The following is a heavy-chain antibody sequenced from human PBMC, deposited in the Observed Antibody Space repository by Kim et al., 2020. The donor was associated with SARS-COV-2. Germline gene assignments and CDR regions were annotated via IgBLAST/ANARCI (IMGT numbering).Heavy chain of an antibody. CDR1: GFTFSDYY. J-gene: IGHJ6*02. Sequence: GGSLRLSCAASGFTFSDYYMSWIRQAPGKGLEWVSYISSSSSYTNYADSVKGRFTISRDNAKNSLYLQMNSLRAEDTAVYYCARDMRRYCSSTSCYDDAYYYYGMDVWGQGTTVTVSS. CDR3: ARDMRRYCSSTSCYDDAYYYYGMDV. V-gene: IGHV3-11*06. D-gene: IGHD2-2*01. CDR2: ISSSSSYT.